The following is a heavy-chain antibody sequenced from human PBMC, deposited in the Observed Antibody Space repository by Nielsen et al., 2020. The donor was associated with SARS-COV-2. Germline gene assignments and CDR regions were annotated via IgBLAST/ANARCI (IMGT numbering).Heavy chain of an antibody. CDR3: ARVRAGYYDILTGYSYFDY. J-gene: IGHJ4*02. V-gene: IGHV4-31*03. CDR1: GGSISSGGYY. Sequence: SETLSLTCTVSGGSISSGGYYWSWIRQHPGKGLEWIGYIYYSGSTYYNPSLKSRVTISVDTSKNQFSLKLSSVTAADTAVYYCARVRAGYYDILTGYSYFDYWDQGTLVTVSS. CDR2: IYYSGST. D-gene: IGHD3-9*01.